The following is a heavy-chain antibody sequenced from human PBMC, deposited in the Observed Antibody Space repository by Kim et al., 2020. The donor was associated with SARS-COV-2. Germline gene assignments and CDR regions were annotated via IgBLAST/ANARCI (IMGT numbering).Heavy chain of an antibody. D-gene: IGHD6-13*01. CDR2: ISWNSGSI. V-gene: IGHV3-9*01. J-gene: IGHJ4*01. CDR3: AKGRGYSNNWYGIDY. CDR1: GFTFDDYA. Sequence: GGSLRLSCAASGFTFDDYAMHWVRQAPGKGLEWVSGISWNSGSIGYADSVNGRFTISRDNAKNSLYLQMNSLRAEDTALYYCAKGRGYSNNWYGIDYWG.